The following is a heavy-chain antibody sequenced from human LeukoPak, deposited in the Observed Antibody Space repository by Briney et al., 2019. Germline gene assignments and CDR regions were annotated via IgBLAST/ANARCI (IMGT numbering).Heavy chain of an antibody. CDR3: ARAAGGGGNRFDY. CDR2: IYSGGST. J-gene: IGHJ4*02. Sequence: PGGSLRLPCAASGFTVSDNYMRLVRQAPGKGLEWVSVIYSGGSTYYADSVKGRFSISRDNSKNTLYLQMNSLRAEDTAVYYCARAAGGGGNRFDYWGQGTLVTVSS. CDR1: GFTVSDNY. D-gene: IGHD4-23*01. V-gene: IGHV3-53*01.